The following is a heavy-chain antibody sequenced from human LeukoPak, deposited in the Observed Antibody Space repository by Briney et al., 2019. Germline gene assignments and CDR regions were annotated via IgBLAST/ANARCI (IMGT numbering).Heavy chain of an antibody. D-gene: IGHD3-10*02. Sequence: GGSLRLSCAASGFTFSSYSMNWVRQAPGKGLEWVSSISSSSSYIYYADSVKGRFTTSRDNAKNSLYLQMNSLRAEDMAVYYCAELGITMIGGVWGKGTTVTISS. CDR1: GFTFSSYS. CDR2: ISSSSSYI. V-gene: IGHV3-21*01. J-gene: IGHJ6*04. CDR3: AELGITMIGGV.